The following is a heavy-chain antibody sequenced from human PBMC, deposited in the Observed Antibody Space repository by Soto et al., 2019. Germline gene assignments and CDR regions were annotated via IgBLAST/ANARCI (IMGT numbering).Heavy chain of an antibody. Sequence: ASVKVSCKASGYTFTSYGISWVRQAPGQGLEWMGWISAYNGNTNYAQKLQGRVTMTTDTSTSTAYMELRSLRSDDTAVYYCARDRSGWYDGGAFDYWGQGTLVTVSS. D-gene: IGHD6-19*01. CDR1: GYTFTSYG. V-gene: IGHV1-18*04. J-gene: IGHJ4*02. CDR3: ARDRSGWYDGGAFDY. CDR2: ISAYNGNT.